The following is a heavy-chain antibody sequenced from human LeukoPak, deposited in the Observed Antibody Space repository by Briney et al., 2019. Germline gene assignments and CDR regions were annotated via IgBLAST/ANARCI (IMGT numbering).Heavy chain of an antibody. CDR3: ARLGDYYDSSGYFDAFDI. J-gene: IGHJ3*02. D-gene: IGHD3-22*01. V-gene: IGHV4-39*01. CDR1: GGSISSGSYH. Sequence: PSETLSLTCTVSGGSISSGSYHWGWIRQPPGKGLEWIGTIYYGGSTYYNPSLKSRVTISVDTSKKQFSLKLTSVTAADAAVYYCARLGDYYDSSGYFDAFDIWGQGTMVTVFS. CDR2: IYYGGST.